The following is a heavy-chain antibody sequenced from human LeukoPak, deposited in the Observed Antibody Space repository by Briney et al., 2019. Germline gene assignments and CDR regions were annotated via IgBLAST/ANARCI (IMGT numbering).Heavy chain of an antibody. D-gene: IGHD3-22*01. CDR2: ISAYNGNT. Sequence: WASVKLSCTASGYTFTSYGISWVRQAPGQGLEWMGWISAYNGNTNYAQKLQGRVTMTTDTATSTAYMELRSLRSDDTAVYYCARHVDHYYYDSSGYEIDFDYWGQGTLVTVSS. J-gene: IGHJ4*02. CDR3: ARHVDHYYYDSSGYEIDFDY. V-gene: IGHV1-18*01. CDR1: GYTFTSYG.